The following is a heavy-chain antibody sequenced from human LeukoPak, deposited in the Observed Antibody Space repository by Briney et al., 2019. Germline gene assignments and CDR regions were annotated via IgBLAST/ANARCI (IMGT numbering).Heavy chain of an antibody. V-gene: IGHV4-38-2*02. CDR3: ARVRLWFGELSGGYYYGMDV. Sequence: PSETLSLTCTVSGYSISSGYYWGWIQQPPGKGLEWMGRIYHSGSTYYNPSLKSRVTISVDTSKNQFSLKLSSVTAADTAVYYCARVRLWFGELSGGYYYGMDVWGQGTTVTVSS. CDR2: IYHSGST. J-gene: IGHJ6*02. CDR1: GYSISSGYY. D-gene: IGHD3-10*01.